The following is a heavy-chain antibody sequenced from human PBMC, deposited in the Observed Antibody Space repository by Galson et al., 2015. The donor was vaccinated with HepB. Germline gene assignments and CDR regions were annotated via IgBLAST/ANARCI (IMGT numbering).Heavy chain of an antibody. CDR3: AKGTEDYGDSRTDY. V-gene: IGHV3-23*01. CDR2: ISGSGGST. Sequence: SLRLSCAASGFTFSSYAMSWVRQAPGRGLEWVSSISGSGGSTYYADSVKGRFTISRDNSRNTLYLQMNSLRAEDTAVYYCAKGTEDYGDSRTDYWGQGTLVTVSS. CDR1: GFTFSSYA. J-gene: IGHJ4*02. D-gene: IGHD4-17*01.